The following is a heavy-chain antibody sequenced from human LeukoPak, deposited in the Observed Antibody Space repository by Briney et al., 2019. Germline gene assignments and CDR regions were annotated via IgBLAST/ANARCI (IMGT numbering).Heavy chain of an antibody. CDR1: GFTFSTYS. Sequence: PGGSLRLSCAVSGFTFSTYSMTWVRQAPGEGLEWVSYISSSGSTRYYADSVKGRFTISRDNAKNSLYLQMNSLRAEDAAVYYCARDLYSSWYAFDYWGRGTLVTVSS. J-gene: IGHJ4*02. V-gene: IGHV3-48*04. CDR3: ARDLYSSWYAFDY. D-gene: IGHD6-19*01. CDR2: ISSSGSTR.